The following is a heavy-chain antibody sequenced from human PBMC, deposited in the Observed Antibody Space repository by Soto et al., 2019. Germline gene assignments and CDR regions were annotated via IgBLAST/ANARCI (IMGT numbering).Heavy chain of an antibody. V-gene: IGHV1-3*01. CDR1: GYTFTSYA. Sequence: QVQLVQSGAEVKKPGASVKVSCKASGYTFTSYAMHWVRQAPGQRLEWMGWINAGNGNTKYSQKFQGRVTITRDTYASKAYMELSSLRSEAPAVYYCARDQRDYYSDSSGYSWFDPGGQGTLVTVSS. D-gene: IGHD3-22*01. J-gene: IGHJ5*02. CDR2: INAGNGNT. CDR3: ARDQRDYYSDSSGYSWFDP.